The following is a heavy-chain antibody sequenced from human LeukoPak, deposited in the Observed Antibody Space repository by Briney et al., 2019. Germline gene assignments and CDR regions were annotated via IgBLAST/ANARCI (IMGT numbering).Heavy chain of an antibody. CDR2: ISYDGSNK. CDR1: GFTFSSYA. D-gene: IGHD1-26*01. V-gene: IGHV3-30*04. CDR3: ATDQKWEILSLFDH. Sequence: GGSLRLSCAASGFTFSSYALNWVRQAPGKGLEWVAVISYDGSNKYYADFVKGRFTVSRDNSKNTLFLQMNSLRAEDTAVYYCATDQKWEILSLFDHWGQGTLVTVSS. J-gene: IGHJ4*02.